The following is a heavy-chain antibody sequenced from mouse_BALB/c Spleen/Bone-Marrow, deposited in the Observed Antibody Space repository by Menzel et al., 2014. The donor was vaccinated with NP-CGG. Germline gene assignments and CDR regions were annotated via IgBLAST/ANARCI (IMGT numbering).Heavy chain of an antibody. V-gene: IGHV4-1*02. Sequence: EVQGVESGGGLVQPGGSLKLSRAASGFDFSRYWMSWVRQAPGKGLEWIGEINPDSSTINYTPSLEDKFIISRDNAKNTLYLQMSKVRSEDTALYYCARTRYGYYAMDYWGQGTSVTVSS. CDR3: ARTRYGYYAMDY. CDR1: GFDFSRYW. D-gene: IGHD2-10*02. CDR2: INPDSSTI. J-gene: IGHJ4*01.